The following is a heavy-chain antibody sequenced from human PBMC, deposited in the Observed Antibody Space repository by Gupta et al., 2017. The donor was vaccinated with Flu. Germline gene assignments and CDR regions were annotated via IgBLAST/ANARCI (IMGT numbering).Heavy chain of an antibody. CDR1: GYTFTVYY. CDR3: AREPLIFGILERAHAGMDV. J-gene: IGHJ6*02. Sequence: QVQLVQSAAAAKKPGASVTVSCKATGYTFTVYYIPWVRQPPGQGLEWMGWINPDSGCTNYAQKFQGRVTMTRDTSISTAYMGLSRLRSGDAAVYYGAREPLIFGILERAHAGMDVWGQGTTVTVSS. CDR2: INPDSGCT. V-gene: IGHV1-2*02. D-gene: IGHD3-3*01.